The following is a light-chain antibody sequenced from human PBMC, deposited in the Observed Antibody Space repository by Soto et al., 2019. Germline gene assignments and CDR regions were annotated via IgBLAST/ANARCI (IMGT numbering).Light chain of an antibody. J-gene: IGLJ2*01. CDR1: NIGSKS. CDR2: YDS. CDR3: QVWDSSSDHVI. Sequence: SYELTQPPSVSVAPGKTARITCGGNNIGSKSVHWYQQKPGQASVLVIYYDSDRPSGIPERFSGSNSGNTATLTISRVEAGDEADYYCQVWDSSSDHVIFSGGTKLTVL. V-gene: IGLV3-21*04.